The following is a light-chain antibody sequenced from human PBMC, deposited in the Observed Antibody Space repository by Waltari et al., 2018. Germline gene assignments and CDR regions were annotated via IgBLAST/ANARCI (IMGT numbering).Light chain of an antibody. CDR1: SSDVGTYNL. Sequence: QSALTQPASVSGSPGQSITISCTGTSSDVGTYNLVSWYQQHPGKAPKLMIYEVTKRPSVVSSRCSLSRSGNTASLTISGLQAEDEADYYCCSYNDGPYVFGTGTKVTVL. J-gene: IGLJ1*01. V-gene: IGLV2-23*02. CDR3: CSYNDGPYV. CDR2: EVT.